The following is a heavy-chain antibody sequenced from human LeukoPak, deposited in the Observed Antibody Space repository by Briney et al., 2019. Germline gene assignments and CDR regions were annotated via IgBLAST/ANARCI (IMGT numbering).Heavy chain of an antibody. Sequence: SETLSLTCTVSGVSISSYYWSWIRQPPGKGLEWIGYVYYSGTTSYNPSLKSWVTISEDTSKNQFSLNLRSVTAADTAVYYCATLGDFEYWGQGTLVTVSS. CDR1: GVSISSYY. CDR2: VYYSGTT. CDR3: ATLGDFEY. J-gene: IGHJ4*02. V-gene: IGHV4-59*08.